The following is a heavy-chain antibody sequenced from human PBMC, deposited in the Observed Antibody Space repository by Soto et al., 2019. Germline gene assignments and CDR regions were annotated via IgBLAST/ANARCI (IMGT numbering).Heavy chain of an antibody. CDR2: TYYRSKWYN. CDR1: GDSVSSNSAA. J-gene: IGHJ6*02. D-gene: IGHD3-22*01. V-gene: IGHV6-1*01. Sequence: PSQTLSLTCAISGDSVSSNSAAWNWIRQSPSRGLEWLGRTYYRSKWYNDYAVSVKSRITINPDTSKNQFSLQLNSVPPEDTAVYYCARAASFDSSGSIPTSLYYYYGMDVWGQGTTVTVSS. CDR3: ARAASFDSSGSIPTSLYYYYGMDV.